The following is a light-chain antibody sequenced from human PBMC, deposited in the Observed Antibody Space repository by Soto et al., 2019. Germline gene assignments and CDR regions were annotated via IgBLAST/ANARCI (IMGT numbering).Light chain of an antibody. J-gene: IGKJ1*01. Sequence: ENVLTQSPGTLSLSPGEGATLSCRASQSISSNYLAWYHQKPGQAPRLLILGASSRATDIPDRFRGSGSGRDFLLNISRLEPEDSGMYYCQQYSSYHRTFGQGTKVDIK. V-gene: IGKV3-20*01. CDR1: QSISSNY. CDR3: QQYSSYHRT. CDR2: GAS.